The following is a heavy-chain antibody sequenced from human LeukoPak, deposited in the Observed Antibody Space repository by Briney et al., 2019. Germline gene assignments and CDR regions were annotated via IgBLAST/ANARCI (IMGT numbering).Heavy chain of an antibody. CDR3: ARDRGHSGYCSGGSCSWDLDY. D-gene: IGHD2-15*01. V-gene: IGHV3-21*01. CDR2: IGSSSSYI. Sequence: GGSLRLSCAASGSTFSNSTMHWVRQAPGKGLEWVSSIGSSSSYIYYADSVKGRFTISRDNAKNSLYLQMNSLRAEDTAVYYCARDRGHSGYCSGGSCSWDLDYWGQGTLVTVSS. CDR1: GSTFSNST. J-gene: IGHJ4*02.